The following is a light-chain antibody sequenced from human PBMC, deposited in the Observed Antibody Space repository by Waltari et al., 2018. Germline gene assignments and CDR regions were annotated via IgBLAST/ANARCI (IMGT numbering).Light chain of an antibody. V-gene: IGLV3-21*04. CDR1: HIKSKS. J-gene: IGLJ1*01. CDR2: YDS. Sequence: SYVLTQPPSVSVAPGKTASITCGGKHIKSKSVHWYQQKPGQAPILVISYDSDRPSGIPERFSGSNSGNTATLTISRVEAGDEADYYCQVWDANTDPGVFGTGTEVTVL. CDR3: QVWDANTDPGV.